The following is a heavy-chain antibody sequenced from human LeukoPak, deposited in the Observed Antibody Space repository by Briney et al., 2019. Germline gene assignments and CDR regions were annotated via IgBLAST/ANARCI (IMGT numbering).Heavy chain of an antibody. J-gene: IGHJ5*02. V-gene: IGHV4-38-2*02. CDR2: IHHSGST. D-gene: IGHD3-22*01. CDR3: ARHGAAFDSGGYLAGLFDP. CDR1: GYSISSGYY. Sequence: PSETLSLTGTVSGYSISSGYYWGWIRQPPGTGLEWTGCIHHSGSTCYNPSLKSRVTISVDTSKNQFSLKVSSVTAAETAVYYCARHGAAFDSGGYLAGLFDPWGEGTLVTVSS.